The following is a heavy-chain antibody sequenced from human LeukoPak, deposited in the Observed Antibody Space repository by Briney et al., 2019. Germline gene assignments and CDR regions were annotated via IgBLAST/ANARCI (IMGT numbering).Heavy chain of an antibody. CDR2: ISGSDGGT. V-gene: IGHV3-23*01. J-gene: IGHJ4*02. CDR3: ARGEGSSIDY. CDR1: GFTFSSYA. Sequence: GGSLRLSCAASGFTFSSYAMSWVRQAPGKGLEWVSAISGSDGGTYYADSVKGRFTISRDNSKTTLYLQMNSLRAEDTAVYYCARGEGSSIDYWGQGTLVTVSS. D-gene: IGHD6-13*01.